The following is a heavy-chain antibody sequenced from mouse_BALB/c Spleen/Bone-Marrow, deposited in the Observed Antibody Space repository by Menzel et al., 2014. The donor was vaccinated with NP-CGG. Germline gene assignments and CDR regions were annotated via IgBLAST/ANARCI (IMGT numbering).Heavy chain of an antibody. Sequence: VQLQQSGGGLVQPGGSLKLSCAASGFDFSRYWMSWVRQAPGKGLEWIGENNPDSSTINYTPSLKDKFIISRDNAKNTLYLQMSKVRSEDTALYYCALLGNYGYFDVWGAGTTVTVSS. D-gene: IGHD2-1*01. V-gene: IGHV4-1*02. CDR1: GFDFSRYW. CDR3: ALLGNYGYFDV. J-gene: IGHJ1*01. CDR2: NNPDSSTI.